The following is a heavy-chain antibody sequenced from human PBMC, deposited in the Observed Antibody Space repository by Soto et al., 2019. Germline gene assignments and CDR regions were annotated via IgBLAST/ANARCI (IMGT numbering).Heavy chain of an antibody. J-gene: IGHJ5*02. D-gene: IGHD3-10*01. CDR3: ARGSPELLWFGELGYWFDP. CDR1: GGSISSGGYS. V-gene: IGHV4-30-2*01. Sequence: NPSETLSLTCAVSGGSISSGGYSWSWIRQPPGKGLEWIGYIYHSGSTYYNPSLKSRVTISVDRSKNQFSLKLSSVTAADTAVYYCARGSPELLWFGELGYWFDPWGHGTLVTV. CDR2: IYHSGST.